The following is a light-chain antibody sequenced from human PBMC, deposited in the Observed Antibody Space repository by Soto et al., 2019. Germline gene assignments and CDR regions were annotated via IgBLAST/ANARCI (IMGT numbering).Light chain of an antibody. Sequence: EIVLTQSPGTLSLSPGERATLSCRASQSVSSSYLAWYQQKPGQAPRLLIYGASSRATGIPDRFSGSGSGTDFTLTISRLEPEDVAVYYCQQYGSSPFTFGPGTNVDI. CDR1: QSVSSSY. CDR2: GAS. J-gene: IGKJ3*01. V-gene: IGKV3-20*01. CDR3: QQYGSSPFT.